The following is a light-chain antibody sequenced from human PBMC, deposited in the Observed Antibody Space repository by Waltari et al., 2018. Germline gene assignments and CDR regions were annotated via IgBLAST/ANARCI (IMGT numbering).Light chain of an antibody. V-gene: IGLV2-14*03. Sequence: QSPLTQPASLSGSPGQSITISCSGSCSDIGIYNYTSWYQQHPYRAPKLSIYGVSYRPCGVSDRFSGSKSGNKASLTISGLQAEDEADYYCSAYSTTSTWVFGGGTKVTVL. CDR2: GVS. CDR3: SAYSTTSTWV. J-gene: IGLJ3*02. CDR1: CSDIGIYNY.